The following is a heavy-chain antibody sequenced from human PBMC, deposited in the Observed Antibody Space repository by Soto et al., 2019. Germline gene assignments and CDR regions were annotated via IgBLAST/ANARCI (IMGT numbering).Heavy chain of an antibody. V-gene: IGHV4-59*01. CDR2: IYYSGST. J-gene: IGHJ4*02. CDR1: GGSISSYY. CDR3: AREYSYGLLFDY. D-gene: IGHD5-18*01. Sequence: SETLSLTCTVSGGSISSYYWSWIRQPPGKGLEWIGYIYYSGSTNYNPSLKSRVTISVDTSKNQFSLKLSSVTAADTAVYYCAREYSYGLLFDYWGQGTLVTVSS.